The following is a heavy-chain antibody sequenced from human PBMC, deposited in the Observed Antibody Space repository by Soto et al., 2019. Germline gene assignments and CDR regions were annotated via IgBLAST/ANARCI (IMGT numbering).Heavy chain of an antibody. D-gene: IGHD6-19*01. Sequence: SETLSLTCTVSGGSISSYYWSWIRQPPGKGLEWIGYIYYSGSTNYNPSLKSRVTISVDTSKNQFSLKLSSVTAADTAVYYCARHVQWLVTFDPWGQGTQVTVSS. CDR2: IYYSGST. CDR3: ARHVQWLVTFDP. CDR1: GGSISSYY. V-gene: IGHV4-59*08. J-gene: IGHJ5*02.